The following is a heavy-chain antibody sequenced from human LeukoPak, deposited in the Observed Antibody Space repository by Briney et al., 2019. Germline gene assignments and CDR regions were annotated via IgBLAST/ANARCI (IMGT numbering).Heavy chain of an antibody. J-gene: IGHJ4*02. CDR1: GFTFSIYA. D-gene: IGHD2-2*01. V-gene: IGHV3-23*01. CDR2: ISGSGTNT. CDR3: AKTYCSTTRCLSWGNDY. Sequence: PGGSLRLSCAASGFTFSIYAMSWVRQAPGKGLEWVSSISGSGTNTYYADSVKGRFTISRDTSRITLYLQMSSLRAGDTAIYYCAKTYCSTTRCLSWGNDYWGQGTLVTVSS.